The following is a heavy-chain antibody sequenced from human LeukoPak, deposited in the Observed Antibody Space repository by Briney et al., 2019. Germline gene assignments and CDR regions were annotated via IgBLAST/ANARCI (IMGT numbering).Heavy chain of an antibody. CDR1: GFIFSNYA. D-gene: IGHD2-15*01. J-gene: IGHJ4*02. Sequence: PGGSLRLSCAASGFIFSNYAMSWVRQAPGRGLEWVSSINGDGKVTNYADSVRGRFTISRDNSGNTVYLQMISLRDDDTAVYYCTQAQSHNACSGGYCFLIYWGQGTLVTVSS. CDR2: INGDGKVT. CDR3: TQAQSHNACSGGYCFLIY. V-gene: IGHV3-23*01.